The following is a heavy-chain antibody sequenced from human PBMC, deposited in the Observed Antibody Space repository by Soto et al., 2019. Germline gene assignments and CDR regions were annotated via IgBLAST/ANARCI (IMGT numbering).Heavy chain of an antibody. CDR3: ARAFMGSHYDFWSGYYTG. V-gene: IGHV4-4*02. D-gene: IGHD3-3*01. CDR2: IYHSGST. CDR1: GGSISSSNW. J-gene: IGHJ4*02. Sequence: SETLSLTCAVSGGSISSSNWWSWVRQPPGKGLEWIGEIYHSGSTNYNPSLKSRVTISVDKSKNQFSLKLSSVTAADTAVYYCARAFMGSHYDFWSGYYTGWGQGTLVTVSS.